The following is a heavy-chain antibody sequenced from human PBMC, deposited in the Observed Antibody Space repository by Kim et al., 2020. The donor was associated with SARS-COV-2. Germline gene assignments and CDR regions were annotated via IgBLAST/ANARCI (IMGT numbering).Heavy chain of an antibody. J-gene: IGHJ4*02. CDR2: IKAKLHGGTT. D-gene: IGHD1-1*01. CDR3: VREPHFDY. Sequence: GGSLRLSCEASGFTFSNRWMSWVRQAPGKGLEWVGRIKAKLHGGTTDYAAPVKGRVTISRDDSKDQLYLEMNRLSLEDTAIYYCVREPHFDYWGQGTLVTVSS. CDR1: GFTFSNRW. V-gene: IGHV3-15*01.